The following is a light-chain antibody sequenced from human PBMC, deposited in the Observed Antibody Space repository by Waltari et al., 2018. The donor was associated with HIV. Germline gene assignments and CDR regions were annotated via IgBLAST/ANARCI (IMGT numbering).Light chain of an antibody. V-gene: IGKV3-15*01. CDR2: GAS. CDR3: QQYNNWLVT. CDR1: QSVSSN. Sequence: EIVMTQSPATLSVSPGERATLSCRASQSVSSNLAWYQQKPGQAPRLLIYGASPRATGIPARFSGSGSGTEFTLTISSLQSEDFAVYYCQQYNNWLVTFGGGTKVEIK. J-gene: IGKJ4*01.